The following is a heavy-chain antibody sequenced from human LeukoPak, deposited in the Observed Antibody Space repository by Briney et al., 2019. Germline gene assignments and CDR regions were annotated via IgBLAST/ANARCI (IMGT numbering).Heavy chain of an antibody. J-gene: IGHJ4*02. D-gene: IGHD6-6*01. CDR3: ARGVGKIAARPFDY. Sequence: ETLSLTCTVSGGSISSYYWSWIQQPPGKGLEWIGYIYYSGSTNYNPSLKSRVTISVDTSKNQFSLKLSSVTAADTAVYYCARGVGKIAARPFDYWGQGTLVTVSS. CDR1: GGSISSYY. CDR2: IYYSGST. V-gene: IGHV4-59*01.